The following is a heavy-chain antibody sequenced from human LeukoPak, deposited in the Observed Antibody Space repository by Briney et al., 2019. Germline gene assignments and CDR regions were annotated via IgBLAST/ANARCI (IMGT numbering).Heavy chain of an antibody. CDR2: ISGSGGSA. CDR3: ARRDSSSTFDY. V-gene: IGHV3-23*01. J-gene: IGHJ4*02. Sequence: GGSLRLSCAASGFTFSSYAMSWVRQAPGKGLAWVSAISGSGGSAYYADSVKGRFTISRDNSKNTLYLQINSLRAEDTAVYYCARRDSSSTFDYWGQGTLVTVSS. D-gene: IGHD2-2*01. CDR1: GFTFSSYA.